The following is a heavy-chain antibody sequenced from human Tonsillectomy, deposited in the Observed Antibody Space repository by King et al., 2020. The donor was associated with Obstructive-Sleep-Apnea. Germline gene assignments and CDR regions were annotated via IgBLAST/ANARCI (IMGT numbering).Heavy chain of an antibody. D-gene: IGHD3-16*02. V-gene: IGHV3-15*01. CDR2: IKSKTDGGTT. CDR1: GFTFSDAW. Sequence: VQLVESGGGLVKPGGSLRLSCAASGFTFSDAWMSWVRQAPGKGLEWVGHIKSKTDGGTTDYAAPVKGRFTISRDDSKNTLSLQMNSLKTEDTAVYYCTTEQGLRLGELSFHFDYWGKGSLVTVSS. CDR3: TTEQGLRLGELSFHFDY. J-gene: IGHJ4*02.